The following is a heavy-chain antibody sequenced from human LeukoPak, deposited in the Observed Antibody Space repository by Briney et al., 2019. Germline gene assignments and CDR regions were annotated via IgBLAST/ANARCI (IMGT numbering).Heavy chain of an antibody. CDR3: AKEEDSTWSHYYYYMDV. V-gene: IGHV3-33*06. J-gene: IGHJ6*03. CDR2: IWYDGSNK. Sequence: PGGSLRLSCAASGFTFSSYGMHWVRQAPGQGLGWVAHIWYDGSNKYYADSVKGRFTTPRDNSKSKLYLQMNSLRAEDTAVYYCAKEEDSTWSHYYYYMDVWGKGTTVTVSS. CDR1: GFTFSSYG. D-gene: IGHD2-8*02.